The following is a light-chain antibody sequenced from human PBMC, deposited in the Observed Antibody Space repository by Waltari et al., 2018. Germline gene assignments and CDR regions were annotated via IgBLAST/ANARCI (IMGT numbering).Light chain of an antibody. CDR3: ATWDDSLYGVV. Sequence: QSVLTQPPSASGTPGQRVTISRSGSTSNIGSNTINWYQQPPGTAPRFHIYNNGQRPSGVPDRFSGSKSGTSASLAISGLQSEDEAAYYCATWDDSLYGVVFGGGTKLTVL. CDR2: NNG. J-gene: IGLJ3*02. V-gene: IGLV1-44*01. CDR1: TSNIGSNT.